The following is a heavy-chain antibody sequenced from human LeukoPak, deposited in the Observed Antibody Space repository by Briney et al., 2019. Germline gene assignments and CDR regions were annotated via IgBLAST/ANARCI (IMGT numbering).Heavy chain of an antibody. CDR3: ARQTRDDAFDI. J-gene: IGHJ3*02. Sequence: GAPGRLSCTAAGYTLTPYYIHWVRQAPGQGLEWMGCISNHCCFTMYPKRFHASINMSTDTLISTTFLEVGRQRSDDTGAYYCARQTRDDAFDIWGQGTMVTVYS. D-gene: IGHD1-7*01. CDR2: ISNHCCFT. CDR1: GYTLTPYY. V-gene: IGHV1-2*04.